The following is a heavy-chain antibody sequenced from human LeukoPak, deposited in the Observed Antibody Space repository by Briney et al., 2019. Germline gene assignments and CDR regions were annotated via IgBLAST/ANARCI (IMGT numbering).Heavy chain of an antibody. CDR3: ARFLLEDSSSWHDY. V-gene: IGHV4-34*01. CDR1: GGSFSGYY. CDR2: INHSGST. D-gene: IGHD6-13*01. J-gene: IGHJ4*02. Sequence: PSETLSLTCAVYGGSFSGYYWSWIRQPPGKGLEWIGEINHSGSTNYNPSLKSRVTISVDTSKNQFSLKLSSVTAADTAVYYCARFLLEDSSSWHDYWGQGTLVTVSS.